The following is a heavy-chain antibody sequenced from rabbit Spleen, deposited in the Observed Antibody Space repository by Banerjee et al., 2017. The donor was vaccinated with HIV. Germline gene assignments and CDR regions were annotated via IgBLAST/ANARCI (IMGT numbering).Heavy chain of an antibody. CDR1: GFSFSSRYY. J-gene: IGHJ4*01. CDR3: TRGDFCFNL. Sequence: QSLEESGGGLVQPEGSLTLTCTASGFSFSSRYYMCWVHQAPGKGLEWIGCIGFGSTGNTYYASWAKGRFTISKTSSTTVTLQMTSLTAADTATYFCTRGDFCFNLWGPGTLVTVS. V-gene: IGHV1S40*01. D-gene: IGHD4-2*01. CDR2: IGFGSTGNT.